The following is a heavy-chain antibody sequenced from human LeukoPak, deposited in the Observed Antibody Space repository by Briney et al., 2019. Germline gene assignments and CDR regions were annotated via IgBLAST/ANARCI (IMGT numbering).Heavy chain of an antibody. CDR1: GFTFSSYE. CDR2: ISSSGSTI. V-gene: IGHV3-48*03. D-gene: IGHD3-22*01. CDR3: ARASYYYDSSGYLSDAFDI. Sequence: GSLRLSCAASGFTFSSYEMNWVRQAPGKGLEWVSYISSSGSTIYYADSVKGRFTISRDNAKNSLYLQMNSLRAEDTAVYYCARASYYYDSSGYLSDAFDIWGQGTMVTVSS. J-gene: IGHJ3*02.